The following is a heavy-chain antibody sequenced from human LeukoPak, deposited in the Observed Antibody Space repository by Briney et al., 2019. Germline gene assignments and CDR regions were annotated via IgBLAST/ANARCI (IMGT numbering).Heavy chain of an antibody. Sequence: SETLSLTCTVSGGSISSYYWSWIRQPAGKGLEWIGYIYYSGSTNYNPSLKSRVTISVDTSKNQSSLKLSSVTAADTAVYYCARAEDCSGGSCYPYYFDYWGQGTLVTVSS. D-gene: IGHD2-15*01. J-gene: IGHJ4*02. CDR3: ARAEDCSGGSCYPYYFDY. V-gene: IGHV4-59*01. CDR1: GGSISSYY. CDR2: IYYSGST.